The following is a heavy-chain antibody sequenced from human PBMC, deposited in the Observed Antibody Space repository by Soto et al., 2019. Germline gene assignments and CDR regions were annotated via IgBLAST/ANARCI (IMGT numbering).Heavy chain of an antibody. CDR3: AKDRLGGNFDY. CDR2: ISGTGGST. J-gene: IGHJ4*02. Sequence: EVQVLDSGGGLVQPGGSLRISCAASGFTFNNYAMNWVRQAPGKGLEWVATISGTGGSTYYADSVKGRFTISRDNSKNTLYLQRNSLRVEDTAVYYCAKDRLGGNFDYWGQGTQVTVSS. V-gene: IGHV3-23*01. CDR1: GFTFNNYA.